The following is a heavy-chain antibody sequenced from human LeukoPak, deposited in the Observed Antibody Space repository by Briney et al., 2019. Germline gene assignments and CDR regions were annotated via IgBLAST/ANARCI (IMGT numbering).Heavy chain of an antibody. J-gene: IGHJ4*02. CDR1: GFTFSSYA. CDR3: ARGSGYYYL. Sequence: GGSLRLSCAASGFTFSSYAMHWVRQAPGKGLVYVSVISSNGGSTYYANSVKGRFTISRDDSKNTLFLQMNSLRAEDTAVYYCARGSGYYYLWGQGTLVTVSS. V-gene: IGHV3-64*01. D-gene: IGHD3-22*01. CDR2: ISSNGGST.